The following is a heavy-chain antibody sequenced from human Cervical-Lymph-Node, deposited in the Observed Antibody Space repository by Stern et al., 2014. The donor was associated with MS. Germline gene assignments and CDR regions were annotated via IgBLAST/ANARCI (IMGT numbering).Heavy chain of an antibody. CDR1: GYTFNRYY. D-gene: IGHD4-17*01. Sequence: VQLVQSGAEVKKPGASVKVSCEASGYTFNRYYIHWVRQAPGQGLEWMGMINPSGGSTNYAQKFQGRVTMTRDTSTSTVYMVLNSLRSDDTATYYCARDAHGDSFDYWGQGTLVTVSS. J-gene: IGHJ4*02. V-gene: IGHV1-46*02. CDR3: ARDAHGDSFDY. CDR2: INPSGGST.